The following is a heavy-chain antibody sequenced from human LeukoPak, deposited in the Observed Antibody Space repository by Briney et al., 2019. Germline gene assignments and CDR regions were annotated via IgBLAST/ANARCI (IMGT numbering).Heavy chain of an antibody. V-gene: IGHV3-30-3*01. CDR3: AKAPPPDFWSGLFDY. Sequence: PGRSLRLSCAASGFTFSSYAMHWVRQAPGKGLEWVAVISYDGSNKYYADSVKGRFTISRDNSKNTLYLQMNSLRAEDTAVYYCAKAPPPDFWSGLFDYWGQGTLVTVSS. D-gene: IGHD3-3*01. J-gene: IGHJ4*02. CDR1: GFTFSSYA. CDR2: ISYDGSNK.